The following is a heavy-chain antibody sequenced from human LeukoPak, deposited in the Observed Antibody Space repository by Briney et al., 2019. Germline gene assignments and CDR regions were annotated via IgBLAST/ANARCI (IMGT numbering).Heavy chain of an antibody. V-gene: IGHV3-48*01. CDR3: ARGGAARPDY. CDR1: GFTLSNYG. Sequence: GGSLRLSCAASGFTLSNYGMNWVRRAPGKGLEWVSYISSTSSAKEYADSVKGRLTISRDNAKSSLYLQFNSLRAEDTAVYYCARGGAARPDYWGRGTLVIVSS. J-gene: IGHJ4*02. CDR2: ISSTSSAK. D-gene: IGHD6-6*01.